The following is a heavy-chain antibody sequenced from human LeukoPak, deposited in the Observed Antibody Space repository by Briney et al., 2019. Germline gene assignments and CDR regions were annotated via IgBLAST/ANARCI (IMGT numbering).Heavy chain of an antibody. CDR1: GGSISSYY. J-gene: IGHJ4*02. V-gene: IGHV4-4*07. Sequence: SETLSLTCTVSGGSISSYYWSWIRQPAGKGLEWIGRIYISGSTDYNPSLKSRVSMSIDASRNQITLKLTSVTAADTALYYCATRFSGWRDYWGQGTLVTVSS. CDR3: ATRFSGWRDY. CDR2: IYISGST. D-gene: IGHD6-19*01.